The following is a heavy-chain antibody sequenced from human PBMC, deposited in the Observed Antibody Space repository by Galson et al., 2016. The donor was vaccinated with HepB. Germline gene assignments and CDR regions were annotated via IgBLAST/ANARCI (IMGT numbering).Heavy chain of an antibody. J-gene: IGHJ3*02. Sequence: SLRLSCAASGFTVSSNYMSWVRQAPGKGLEWVSLIYSGGSTYYADPVKGRFTISRDNCKNTVYLQMNTLRAEETAVYYCARRWKEMATITDAFDIWGQGTMVTVSS. D-gene: IGHD5-24*01. CDR3: ARRWKEMATITDAFDI. CDR1: GFTVSSNY. CDR2: IYSGGST. V-gene: IGHV3-53*01.